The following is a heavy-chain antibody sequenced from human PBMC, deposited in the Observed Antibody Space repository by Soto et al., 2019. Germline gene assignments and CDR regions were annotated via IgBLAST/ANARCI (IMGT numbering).Heavy chain of an antibody. J-gene: IGHJ6*02. V-gene: IGHV1-69*01. CDR3: ARECIAAAGYYYYDGMDV. Sequence: QVQLVQSGAEVKKPGSSVKVSCKASGGTFSSYAISWVRQAPGQGLEWMGGIIPIFGTANYAQKFQGRVTITADESTSTANMEQSSLRSEDTAVYYCARECIAAAGYYYYDGMDVWGQGTTVTVSS. D-gene: IGHD6-13*01. CDR2: IIPIFGTA. CDR1: GGTFSSYA.